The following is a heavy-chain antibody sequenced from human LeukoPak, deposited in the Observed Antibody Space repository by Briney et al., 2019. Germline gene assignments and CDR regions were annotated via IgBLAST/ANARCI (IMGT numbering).Heavy chain of an antibody. Sequence: GGSLRLSCAASGFTFSSYAMSWVRQAPGKGLEWVSAISGSGDSTYYGDSVKGRFTISRDNSKNTLYLQMNSLRAEDTAVYYCAKARPLDSSSWSHGDYWGQGTLVTVSS. CDR3: AKARPLDSSSWSHGDY. V-gene: IGHV3-23*01. CDR2: ISGSGDST. CDR1: GFTFSSYA. J-gene: IGHJ4*02. D-gene: IGHD6-13*01.